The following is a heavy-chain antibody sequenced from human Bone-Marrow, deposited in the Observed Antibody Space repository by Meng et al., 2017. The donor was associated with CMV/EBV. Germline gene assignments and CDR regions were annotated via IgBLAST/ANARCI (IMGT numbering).Heavy chain of an antibody. J-gene: IGHJ4*01. D-gene: IGHD6-13*01. CDR3: ARDSHSSSWYY. Sequence: GESLKISCAASGFTFSDYYMSWIRQAPGKGLEWVSYISSSGSTIYYADSVKGRFTISRDNAKNSLYLQMNSLRAEDTAVYYCARDSHSSSWYYWGHGTLVTVSS. CDR1: GFTFSDYY. V-gene: IGHV3-11*01. CDR2: ISSSGSTI.